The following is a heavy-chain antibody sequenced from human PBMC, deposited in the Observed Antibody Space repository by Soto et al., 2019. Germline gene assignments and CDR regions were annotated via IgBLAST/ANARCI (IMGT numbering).Heavy chain of an antibody. J-gene: IGHJ6*02. CDR2: MNPNSGNT. D-gene: IGHD6-25*01. CDR3: ARGSDSSDGMDV. Sequence: GASVKVSCKASGYTFTSYDINCVRQATGQGLEWMGWMNPNSGNTGYAQKFQGRVTMTRNTSISTAYMELSSLRSEDTAVYYCARGSDSSDGMDVWGQGTTVTVSS. V-gene: IGHV1-8*01. CDR1: GYTFTSYD.